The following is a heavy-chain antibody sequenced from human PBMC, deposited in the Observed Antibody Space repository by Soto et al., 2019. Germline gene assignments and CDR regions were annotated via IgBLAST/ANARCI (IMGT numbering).Heavy chain of an antibody. V-gene: IGHV3-30*04. CDR2: ISYDGSNK. D-gene: IGHD3-22*01. J-gene: IGHJ4*02. CDR3: ARGAPSRITMIVVVITTIDY. Sequence: GESLKISCAASGFTFSSYAMHRVRQAPGKGLEWVAVISYDGSNKYYADSVKGRFTISRDNSKNTLYLQMNSLRAEDTAVYYCARGAPSRITMIVVVITTIDYWGQGTLVTVSS. CDR1: GFTFSSYA.